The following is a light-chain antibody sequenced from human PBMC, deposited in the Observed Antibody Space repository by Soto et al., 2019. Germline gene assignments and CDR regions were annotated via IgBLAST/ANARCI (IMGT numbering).Light chain of an antibody. J-gene: IGLJ2*01. CDR3: SSYTTSSTVV. V-gene: IGLV2-14*01. CDR1: SSDVGGYNY. Sequence: QSVLTQPASVSGSPGQSITISCTGSSSDVGGYNYVSWYQQHPGKAPNLMIYDVSNRPSGVSNRFSGSKSGNTASLTISGLQAEDEADYYCSSYTTSSTVVIGGGTKLTVL. CDR2: DVS.